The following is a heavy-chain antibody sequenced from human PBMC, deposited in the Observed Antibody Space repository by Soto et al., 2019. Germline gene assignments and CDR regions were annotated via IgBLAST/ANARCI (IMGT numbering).Heavy chain of an antibody. J-gene: IGHJ4*02. D-gene: IGHD3-10*01. Sequence: SSETLSLTCSVCGGSMRSYYWNWLRQPAGKRLEWMGRIYSRGDTNYNPSLKSRVTISVDTSKNQFSLKLSSVPAADTAVYYCARVGRTMVRGGILGYXDYWGQGTLVTVSS. CDR1: GGSMRSYY. V-gene: IGHV4-4*07. CDR3: ARVGRTMVRGGILGYXDY. CDR2: IYSRGDT.